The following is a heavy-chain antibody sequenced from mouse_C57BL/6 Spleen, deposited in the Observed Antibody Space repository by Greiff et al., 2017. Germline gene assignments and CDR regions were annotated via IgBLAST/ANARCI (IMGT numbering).Heavy chain of an antibody. CDR2: IHPNSGST. J-gene: IGHJ2*01. CDR1: GYTFTSYW. CDR3: ARGDSYYFDY. Sequence: QVQLQQSGAELVKPGASVKLSCKASGYTFTSYWMHWVKQRPGPGLEWIGVIHPNSGSTNYNEKFKSKATLTVDKSSSTAYMQLSSLTSEDSAVYYCARGDSYYFDYWGQGTTLTVSS. V-gene: IGHV1-64*01.